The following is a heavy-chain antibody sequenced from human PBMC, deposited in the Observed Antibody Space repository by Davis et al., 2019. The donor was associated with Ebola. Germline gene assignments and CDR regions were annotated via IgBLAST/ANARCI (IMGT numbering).Heavy chain of an antibody. CDR3: ARGWRYSSGWNKSGRFDY. Sequence: MPSETLSLTCIVSGGSITSGDHYWSWIRQSPEKGLEWIGYMSYSGNTFYNPSLKSRLTMSVGASKNQFSLKLTSVTAADTAVYYCARGWRYSSGWNKSGRFDYWGQGTLVTVSS. J-gene: IGHJ4*02. V-gene: IGHV4-30-4*01. D-gene: IGHD6-19*01. CDR1: GGSITSGDHY. CDR2: MSYSGNT.